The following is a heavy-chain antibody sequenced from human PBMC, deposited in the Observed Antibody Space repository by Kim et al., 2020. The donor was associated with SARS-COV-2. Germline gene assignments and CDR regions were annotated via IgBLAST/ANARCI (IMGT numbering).Heavy chain of an antibody. D-gene: IGHD5-12*01. J-gene: IGHJ4*02. Sequence: GGSLRLSCVGSEFSFSSYSMNWVRQAPGRGLEWVAIIYSGGGRTIYADSVKGRFTISRDDSRNTLYLQMNSLRVEDTAIYYCAKDRVRDGVYEIDYWGQGTLVTVSS. V-gene: IGHV3-23*03. CDR1: EFSFSSYS. CDR2: IYSGGGRT. CDR3: AKDRVRDGVYEIDY.